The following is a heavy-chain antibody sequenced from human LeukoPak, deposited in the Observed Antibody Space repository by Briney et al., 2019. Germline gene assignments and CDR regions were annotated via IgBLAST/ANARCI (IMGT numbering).Heavy chain of an antibody. D-gene: IGHD6-19*01. CDR3: ARDLAAVAGTNSY. V-gene: IGHV4-39*02. CDR2: IYYSGST. Sequence: SETLSLTCTVSGGSISSSSYYWGWIRQPPGKGLEWIGSIYYSGSTYYNPSLKSRVTISVDTSKNQFSLKLSSVTAADTAVYYCARDLAAVAGTNSYWGQGTLVTVSS. J-gene: IGHJ4*02. CDR1: GGSISSSSYY.